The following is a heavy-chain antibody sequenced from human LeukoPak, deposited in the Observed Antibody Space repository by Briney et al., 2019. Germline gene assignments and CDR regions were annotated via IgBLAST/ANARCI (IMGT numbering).Heavy chain of an antibody. CDR1: GGSISSSNYY. CDR2: IDYNEIT. J-gene: IGHJ4*02. D-gene: IGHD3-9*01. CDR3: ARAGNLTGYYLGY. V-gene: IGHV4-39*07. Sequence: PSETLSLTCTVSGGSISSSNYYWGWIRQPPGKGLEWIGNIDYNEITYYNPSLKSRVTISVDTSKTQLSLKLNSVTAADTAVYYCARAGNLTGYYLGYWGQGTLVTVSS.